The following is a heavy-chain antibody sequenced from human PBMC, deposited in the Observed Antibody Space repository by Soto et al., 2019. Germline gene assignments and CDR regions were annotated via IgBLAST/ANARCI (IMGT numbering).Heavy chain of an antibody. CDR1: GYTFTSYG. CDR2: ISAYNGNT. J-gene: IGHJ5*02. CDR3: ARDLGYSWYVGYNWFDP. Sequence: QVQLVQSGAEVKKPGASVKVSCKASGYTFTSYGISWVRQAPGQGLEWMGWISAYNGNTNYAQKLQGRVTMTTDTATSKAYMELRSLRSDDTAVYYCARDLGYSWYVGYNWFDPWGQGTLVTVSS. D-gene: IGHD6-13*01. V-gene: IGHV1-18*01.